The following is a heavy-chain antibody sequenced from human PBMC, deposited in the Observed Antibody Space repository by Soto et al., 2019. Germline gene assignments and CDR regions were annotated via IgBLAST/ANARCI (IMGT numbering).Heavy chain of an antibody. D-gene: IGHD2-21*02. J-gene: IGHJ5*02. CDR3: ARGLVVTAKGWFDL. CDR1: GFTFSSYS. Sequence: QVQLVQSGGGVVQPGRSLRLPCEASGFTFSSYSMNWVRQTPDKGLEWVAVVSYDGNRKYYADSVKGRFTISRDNAKNTLYLQMDNLRIEDTAVYYCARGLVVTAKGWFDLWGQGTLVTVSP. CDR2: VSYDGNRK. V-gene: IGHV3-30-3*01.